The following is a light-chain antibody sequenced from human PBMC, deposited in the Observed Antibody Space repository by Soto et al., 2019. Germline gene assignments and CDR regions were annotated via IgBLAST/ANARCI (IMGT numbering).Light chain of an antibody. Sequence: IQMTQSPSSLSASVGDRVTITCRASQGIRDDLAWYQHKPGKAPKLLIYAASSLQSGVPSRFSGSGSGTDFTLTISSLQPEDFATYYCLQDYIYPWTFGQGTKVDI. CDR3: LQDYIYPWT. CDR2: AAS. J-gene: IGKJ1*01. V-gene: IGKV1-6*01. CDR1: QGIRDD.